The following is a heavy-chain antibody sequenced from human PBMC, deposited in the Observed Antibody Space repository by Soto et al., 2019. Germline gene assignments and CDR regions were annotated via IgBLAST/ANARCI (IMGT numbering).Heavy chain of an antibody. CDR3: ARDRSIAAAAARRYGMDV. CDR2: ISAYNGNT. CDR1: GYTFTSYG. V-gene: IGHV1-18*01. J-gene: IGHJ6*02. Sequence: QVQLVQSGAEVKKPGASVKVSCKASGYTFTSYGISWVRQAPAQGLEWMGWISAYNGNTNYAQKLQGRVTMTTGTSRSPAYMELRSLGSDDTAVYYCARDRSIAAAAARRYGMDVWGQGTTVTVSS. D-gene: IGHD6-6*01.